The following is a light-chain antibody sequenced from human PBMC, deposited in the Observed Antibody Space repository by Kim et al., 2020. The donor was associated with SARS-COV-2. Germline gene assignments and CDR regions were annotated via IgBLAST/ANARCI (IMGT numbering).Light chain of an antibody. Sequence: EIVMTQSPATLSVSPGERVTLSCRASEDVSSELAWYQQKPGQAPRLLIFGASSRATGIPVRFSGSGSGTEFTLSISSLQSEDFAVYYCQQYTNWPPYSFGQGTKLEIK. CDR3: QQYTNWPPYS. V-gene: IGKV3-15*01. J-gene: IGKJ2*03. CDR1: EDVSSE. CDR2: GAS.